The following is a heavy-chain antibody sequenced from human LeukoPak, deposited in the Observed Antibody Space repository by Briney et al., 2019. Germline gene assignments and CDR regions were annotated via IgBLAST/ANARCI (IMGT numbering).Heavy chain of an antibody. Sequence: PGGSLRLSCAASGFTLSSYGMHWVRQAPGKGLEWVAVISYDGSNKYYADSVKGRFTISRDNSKNTLYLQMNSLRAEDTAVYYCAKEHIVVVPAAIPTPHPIYYYYGMDVWGQGTTVTVSS. J-gene: IGHJ6*02. CDR3: AKEHIVVVPAAIPTPHPIYYYYGMDV. CDR2: ISYDGSNK. D-gene: IGHD2-2*02. V-gene: IGHV3-30*18. CDR1: GFTLSSYG.